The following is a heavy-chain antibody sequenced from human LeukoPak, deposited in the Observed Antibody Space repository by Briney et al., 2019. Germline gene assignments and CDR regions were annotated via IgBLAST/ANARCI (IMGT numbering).Heavy chain of an antibody. Sequence: GGSLRLSCAASGFTFSSYWMSWVRQAPGKRLEWVANIKQDGSEKYYVDSVKGRFTISRDNAKNSLYLQMNSLRAADTAVYYCARDRKILVWFGEFDYWGQGTLVTVSS. CDR3: ARDRKILVWFGEFDY. CDR2: IKQDGSEK. J-gene: IGHJ4*02. D-gene: IGHD3-10*01. V-gene: IGHV3-7*03. CDR1: GFTFSSYW.